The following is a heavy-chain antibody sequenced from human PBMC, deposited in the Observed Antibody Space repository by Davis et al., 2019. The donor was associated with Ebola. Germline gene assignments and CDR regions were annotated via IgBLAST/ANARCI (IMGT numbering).Heavy chain of an antibody. CDR1: GGSFSGYY. CDR3: ARGRAARRGYFQY. Sequence: SETLSLTCAVYGGSFSGYYWSWIRQPPGKGLEWIGNIYFSGRTYYNPSLKSRVTISVDTSKNQFSLILSSVTAADTAVYYCARGRAARRGYFQYWGQGTLVTVSS. D-gene: IGHD6-6*01. CDR2: IYFSGRT. J-gene: IGHJ1*01. V-gene: IGHV4-34*11.